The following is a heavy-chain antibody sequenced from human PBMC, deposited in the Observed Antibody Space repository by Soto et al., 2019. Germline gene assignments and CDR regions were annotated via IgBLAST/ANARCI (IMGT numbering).Heavy chain of an antibody. Sequence: PSETLSLTCTVSGGSISSGDYYWSWIRQPPGKGLEWIGFIYYSGSTYYNPSLKSRVTISVDTAKSQFSLKLSSVTAADTALYYWARRTYGGNNCFDPWGQGTLVTVSS. J-gene: IGHJ5*02. V-gene: IGHV4-30-4*01. CDR1: GGSISSGDYY. CDR2: IYYSGST. D-gene: IGHD3-16*01. CDR3: ARRTYGGNNCFDP.